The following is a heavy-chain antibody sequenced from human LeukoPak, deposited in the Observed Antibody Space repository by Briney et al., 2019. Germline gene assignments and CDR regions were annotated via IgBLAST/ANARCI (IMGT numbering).Heavy chain of an antibody. D-gene: IGHD4-23*01. J-gene: IGHJ4*02. CDR2: IHYSEYSGRIST. Sequence: KPSETLSLTCTVSGGSMCNYYWTWIRQPPGKGLEWIGYIHYSEYSGRISTDYNPSLMSRVTISVDTSKNQFSLKLSSVTAADTAVYYCARDYGGKFDYWGQGTLVTVSS. CDR3: ARDYGGKFDY. V-gene: IGHV4-59*01. CDR1: GGSMCNYY.